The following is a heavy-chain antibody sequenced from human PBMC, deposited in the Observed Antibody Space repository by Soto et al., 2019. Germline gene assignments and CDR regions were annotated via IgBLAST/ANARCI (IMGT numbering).Heavy chain of an antibody. CDR1: GGSISSSSYY. CDR2: IYYSGST. V-gene: IGHV4-39*01. Sequence: SETLSLTCTVSGGSISSSSYYWGWIRQPPGKGLEWIGSIYYSGSTYYNPSLKSRVTISVDTSKNQFSLKLSSVTAADTAVYYCASNVEAAPDQIPHDAFDIWGQGTMVTVSS. CDR3: ASNVEAAPDQIPHDAFDI. D-gene: IGHD6-6*01. J-gene: IGHJ3*02.